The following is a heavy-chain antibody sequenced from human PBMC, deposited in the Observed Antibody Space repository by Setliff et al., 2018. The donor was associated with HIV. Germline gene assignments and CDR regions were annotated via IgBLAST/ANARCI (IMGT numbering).Heavy chain of an antibody. CDR1: GFIFNAYT. CDR2: ISSSGNFI. V-gene: IGHV3-21*01. D-gene: IGHD2-15*01. CDR3: ARDPYWAEGFFDY. J-gene: IGHJ4*02. Sequence: GGSLRLSCAAYGFIFNAYTMVWVRQAPGKGLEWVSSISSSGNFIYYTDSVKGRFTSSRDNAKNSLFLQMDSLRGEDTAVYYCARDPYWAEGFFDYWGPGTVVTVSS.